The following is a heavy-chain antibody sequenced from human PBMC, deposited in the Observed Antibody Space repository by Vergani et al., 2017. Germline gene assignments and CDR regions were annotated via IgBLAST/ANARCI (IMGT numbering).Heavy chain of an antibody. CDR3: AREPQYYDFWSGLDV. J-gene: IGHJ6*04. Sequence: QVQLVESGGGVVQPGRSLRLSCAASGFTFSSYGMHWVRPAPGKGLEWVAVIWYDGSTKYYGDSVKGRFTITRDNSKNTLYLQMNSLRAEDTAVYYCAREPQYYDFWSGLDVWGKGTTVTVSS. D-gene: IGHD3-3*01. CDR1: GFTFSSYG. V-gene: IGHV3-33*01. CDR2: IWYDGSTK.